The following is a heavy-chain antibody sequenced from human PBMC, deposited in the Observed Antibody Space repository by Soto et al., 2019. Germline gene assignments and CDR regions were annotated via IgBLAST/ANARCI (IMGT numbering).Heavy chain of an antibody. V-gene: IGHV3-23*01. CDR3: AKGDYGDPKQYYFGY. Sequence: QPGGSLRLSCSASGFTFSSYAMSWVCQAPGKGLEWVSAISGSGGSTYYADSVKGRFTISRDSSKNTLYLQMNSLRAEDTAVYYCAKGDYGDPKQYYFGYWGQGTLATVSS. CDR1: GFTFSSYA. J-gene: IGHJ4*02. D-gene: IGHD4-17*01. CDR2: ISGSGGST.